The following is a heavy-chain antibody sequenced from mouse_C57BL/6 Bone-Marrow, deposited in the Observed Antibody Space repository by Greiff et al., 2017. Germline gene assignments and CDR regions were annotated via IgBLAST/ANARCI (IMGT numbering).Heavy chain of an antibody. CDR3: AMAYYSNSYAMDY. V-gene: IGHV5-17*01. CDR2: ISSGSSTI. D-gene: IGHD2-5*01. CDR1: GFTFSDYG. J-gene: IGHJ4*01. Sequence: EVKLVESGGGLVKPGGSLKLSCAASGFTFSDYGMHWVRQAPEKGLEWVAYISSGSSTIYYADTVKGRFTISRDNAKNTLFLQMTSLRSEDTAMYYCAMAYYSNSYAMDYWGQGTSVTVSS.